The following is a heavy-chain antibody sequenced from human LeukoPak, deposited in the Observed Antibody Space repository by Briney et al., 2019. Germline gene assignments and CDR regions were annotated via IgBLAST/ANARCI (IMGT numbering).Heavy chain of an antibody. V-gene: IGHV3-74*01. Sequence: GGSLRLSCAASGFTFSSYWMHWVRQAPGKGLVCVLRINRDGSSTSYADSVKGRFTISRDNAKHTLYLQMNSLRAEDTAVYYCARPTYGDHYYFDYWGQGTLVTVSS. J-gene: IGHJ4*02. CDR2: INRDGSST. CDR1: GFTFSSYW. CDR3: ARPTYGDHYYFDY. D-gene: IGHD4-17*01.